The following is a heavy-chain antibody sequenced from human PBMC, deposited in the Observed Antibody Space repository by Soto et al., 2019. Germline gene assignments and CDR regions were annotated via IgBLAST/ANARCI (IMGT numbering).Heavy chain of an antibody. J-gene: IGHJ4*01. CDR1: GYTLGELA. CDR3: ATMGFCGPGCYSFDY. Sequence: GASVKVFCKVSGYTLGELAIHWVRQAPGKGFEWMGGFDPEGSDTIYAQKFQGRVTMTSDTSTETAYMELESLTSEDTAFYYCATMGFCGPGCYSFDYWGHGTLVTVSS. D-gene: IGHD2-21*02. V-gene: IGHV1-24*01. CDR2: FDPEGSDT.